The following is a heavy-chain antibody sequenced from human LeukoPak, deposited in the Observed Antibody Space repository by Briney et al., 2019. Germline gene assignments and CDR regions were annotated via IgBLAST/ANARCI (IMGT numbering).Heavy chain of an antibody. D-gene: IGHD6-13*01. V-gene: IGHV3-23*01. J-gene: IGHJ4*02. Sequence: PGGSLRLSCAASGFTFSSYAMSWVRQAPGKGLERVSAISGSGGSTYYADSVKGRFTISRDNSKNTLYVQMSSLRPEDTAVYYCAREIWDSSPVQIFDYWGQGTLVTVSS. CDR1: GFTFSSYA. CDR2: ISGSGGST. CDR3: AREIWDSSPVQIFDY.